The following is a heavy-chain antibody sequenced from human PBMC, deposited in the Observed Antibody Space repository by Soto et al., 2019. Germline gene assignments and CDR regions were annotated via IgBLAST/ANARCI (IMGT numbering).Heavy chain of an antibody. CDR2: ISTSKGNT. V-gene: IGHV1-18*01. J-gene: IGHJ4*02. Sequence: QVQLVQSGPEVKKPGASVKVSCKTSGYTFTSYGIAWVRQAPGQGLEWMGWISTSKGNTNYAQKFQGRVTMTTGTSTSTAYMELRILRSDDTAVYYCATRSPAFDFWGQGTLVTVSS. CDR1: GYTFTSYG. CDR3: ATRSPAFDF.